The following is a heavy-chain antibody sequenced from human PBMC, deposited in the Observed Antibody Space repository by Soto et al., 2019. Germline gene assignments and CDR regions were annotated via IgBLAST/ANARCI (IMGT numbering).Heavy chain of an antibody. V-gene: IGHV1-69*12. Sequence: QVQLVQSGAEVKKPGSSVKVSCKASGGTFSCYAISWVRQAPGQGLEWMGGIIPIFGTADYAQKFQGRVTITADESTSTGTMELSSMRSEDTAVYSCASHYDSSGYYSRGLDYWGQGTLVTVSS. CDR3: ASHYDSSGYYSRGLDY. D-gene: IGHD3-22*01. J-gene: IGHJ4*02. CDR2: IIPIFGTA. CDR1: GGTFSCYA.